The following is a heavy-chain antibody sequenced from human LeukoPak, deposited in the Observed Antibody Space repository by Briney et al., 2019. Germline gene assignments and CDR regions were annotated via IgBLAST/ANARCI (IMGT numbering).Heavy chain of an antibody. D-gene: IGHD3-3*01. CDR3: ARDKSGSFDY. J-gene: IGHJ4*02. CDR2: IYYSGST. CDR1: GGSISSSSYY. Sequence: PSETLSLTCTVSGGSISSSSYYWVWIRQPPGKGLEWIASIYYSGSTYYNPSLRSRVTISVDTSKNQFSLKLSSVTAADTAVYYSARDKSGSFDYWGQGTLVTVSS. V-gene: IGHV4-39*07.